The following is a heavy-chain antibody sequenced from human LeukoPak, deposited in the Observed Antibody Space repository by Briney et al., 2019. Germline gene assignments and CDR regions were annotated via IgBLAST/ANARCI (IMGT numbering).Heavy chain of an antibody. CDR2: VSYDGSNK. Sequence: GGSLRLSCAASQFTFNNYLIHWVRQAPGEGLEWVATVSYDGSNKYYADSVKGRFTISRDDSKNTLDLQMNSLRAEDTAVYYCARSYRYGFDYWGQGTLVTVSS. D-gene: IGHD5-18*01. CDR3: ARSYRYGFDY. CDR1: QFTFNNYL. J-gene: IGHJ4*02. V-gene: IGHV3-30*04.